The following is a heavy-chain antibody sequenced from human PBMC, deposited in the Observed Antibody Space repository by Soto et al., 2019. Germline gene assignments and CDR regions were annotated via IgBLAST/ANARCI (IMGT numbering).Heavy chain of an antibody. CDR1: GFTFSNYN. V-gene: IGHV3-48*01. CDR3: ARVVVTDRD. J-gene: IGHJ4*02. D-gene: IGHD2-21*02. Sequence: EVQLVESGGGLVQSGGSLRLSCAASGFTFSNYNMNWVRQAPGKGLEWVSYISSSSRTIDYADSVKGRFTISRDNAKNSLYLQMNSLRAEDTAVYYCARVVVTDRDCGQGTLVTVSS. CDR2: ISSSSRTI.